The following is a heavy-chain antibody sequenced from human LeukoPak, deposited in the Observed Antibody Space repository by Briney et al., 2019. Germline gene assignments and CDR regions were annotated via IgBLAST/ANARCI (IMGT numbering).Heavy chain of an antibody. CDR2: ISGGPGTT. J-gene: IGHJ3*02. CDR1: GFTFSNYA. CDR3: WGYHYYGSGRDAFEI. Sequence: PGGSLRLSCAGSGFTFSNYAMAWVRQAPGKGLQWVSTISGGPGTTYYADSVKGRLTISRDNFRSTVYLQMYSLRAEDTAVYYCWGYHYYGSGRDAFEIWGQGTTVTVSS. D-gene: IGHD3-10*01. V-gene: IGHV3-23*01.